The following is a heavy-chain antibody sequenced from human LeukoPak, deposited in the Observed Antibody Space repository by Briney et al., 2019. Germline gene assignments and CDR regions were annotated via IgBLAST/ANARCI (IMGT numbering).Heavy chain of an antibody. V-gene: IGHV3-21*01. J-gene: IGHJ4*02. Sequence: GGSLRLSCAASGFSLRDYSMDWVRQAPGKGLEWVSSISSSSRYTFYVDSVKGRFTISRDNAKNSLYLQMNSLRVEDTAVYYCARDEARGYDFRPQDHWGQGPLVSVSS. CDR2: ISSSSRYT. CDR3: ARDEARGYDFRPQDH. CDR1: GFSLRDYS. D-gene: IGHD3-3*01.